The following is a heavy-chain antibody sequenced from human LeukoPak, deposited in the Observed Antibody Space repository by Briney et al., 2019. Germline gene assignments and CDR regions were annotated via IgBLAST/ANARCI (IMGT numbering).Heavy chain of an antibody. V-gene: IGHV1-2*02. CDR1: GYTFTGYY. CDR3: ARQQNWNGRRDFDY. J-gene: IGHJ4*02. Sequence: ASVKVSCKASGYTFTGYYMHWVRQAPGQGLEWMGWINPNSGGTNYAQKFQGRVTMTRDTSISTAYMELSRLRSDDTAVYYCARQQNWNGRRDFDYWGQGTLVTVSS. CDR2: INPNSGGT. D-gene: IGHD1-1*01.